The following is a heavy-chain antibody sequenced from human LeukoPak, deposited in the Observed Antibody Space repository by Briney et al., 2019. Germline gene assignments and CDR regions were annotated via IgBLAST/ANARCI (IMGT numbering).Heavy chain of an antibody. CDR1: GFTFSSYA. V-gene: IGHV3-30*04. CDR3: ARQGRVRCSSTSCSLDY. J-gene: IGHJ4*02. Sequence: GGSLRLSCAASGFTFSSYAMHWVRQAPGKGLEWVAVISYDGSNKYYADSVKGRFTISRDNSKNTLYLQMNSLRAEDTAVYYCARQGRVRCSSTSCSLDYWGQGTLVTVSS. CDR2: ISYDGSNK. D-gene: IGHD2-2*01.